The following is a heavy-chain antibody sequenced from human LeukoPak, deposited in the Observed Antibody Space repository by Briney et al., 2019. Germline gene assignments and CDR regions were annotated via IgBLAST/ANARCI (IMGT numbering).Heavy chain of an antibody. D-gene: IGHD5-12*01. CDR2: ISSSSSYI. Sequence: PGGSLRLSCAASGFTFSSYAMSWVRQTPGKGLEWVSSISSSSSYIYYADSVKGRFTISRDNAKNSLYLQMNSLRAEDTAVYYCARVARTPNDYWGQGTLVTVSS. CDR3: ARVARTPNDY. V-gene: IGHV3-21*01. J-gene: IGHJ4*02. CDR1: GFTFSSYA.